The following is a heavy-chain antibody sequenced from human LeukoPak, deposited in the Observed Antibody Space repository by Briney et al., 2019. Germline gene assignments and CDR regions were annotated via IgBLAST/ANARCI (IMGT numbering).Heavy chain of an antibody. V-gene: IGHV3-21*01. CDR3: ARDLTWEVPFDY. Sequence: GGSLRLSCAASGFTFSSYSMNWARQAPGKGLEWVSSISSSSSYIYYADSVKGRFTISRNNAKNSLYLQMNSLRAEDTAVYYCARDLTWEVPFDYWGQGTLVTVSS. CDR2: ISSSSSYI. D-gene: IGHD1-26*01. CDR1: GFTFSSYS. J-gene: IGHJ4*02.